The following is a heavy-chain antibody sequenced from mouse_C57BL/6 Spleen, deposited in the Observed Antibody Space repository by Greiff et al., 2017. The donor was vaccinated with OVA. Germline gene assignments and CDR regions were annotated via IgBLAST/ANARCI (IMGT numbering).Heavy chain of an antibody. J-gene: IGHJ3*01. CDR1: GYPFTDYN. Sequence: EVQLQQSGPELVKPGASVKIPCKASGYPFTDYNMDWVKQSHGKSLEWIGDINPNNGGTIYNQKFKGKATLTVDKSSSPAYMELRSLTSEATAADYCARGDYYSIGAWFAYWGQGTLVTVSA. V-gene: IGHV1-18*01. CDR2: INPNNGGT. D-gene: IGHD2-5*01. CDR3: ARGDYYSIGAWFAY.